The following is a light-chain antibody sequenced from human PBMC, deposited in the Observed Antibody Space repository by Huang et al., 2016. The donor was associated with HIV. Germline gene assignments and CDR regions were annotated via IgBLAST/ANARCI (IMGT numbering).Light chain of an antibody. Sequence: EIVLTQSPVTLSSSPGERATLSCRASQSVRSSSLAWYQQKPGQTPRLLMFGLSNTATDFPDRFTGSGSGTDFTLTISRLEPEDFAVYYCQNYGGSPPFTFGPGTKVEIK. CDR3: QNYGGSPPFT. CDR1: QSVRSSS. CDR2: GLS. V-gene: IGKV3-20*01. J-gene: IGKJ3*01.